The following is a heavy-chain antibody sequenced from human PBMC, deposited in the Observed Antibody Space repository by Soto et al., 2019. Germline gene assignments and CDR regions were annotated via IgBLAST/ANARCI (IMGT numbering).Heavy chain of an antibody. J-gene: IGHJ6*02. V-gene: IGHV1-18*04. CDR2: ISAYNGNT. D-gene: IGHD6-19*01. CDR1: GYTFTSYG. Sequence: GAPVKVSCKASGYTFTSYGISWVRQAPGQGLEWMGWISAYNGNTNYAQKLQGRVTMTTDTSTSTAYMELRSLRSDDTAVYYWARDSLAVAGEKNQPDYYYYYGMDVWGQGTTVTVSS. CDR3: ARDSLAVAGEKNQPDYYYYYGMDV.